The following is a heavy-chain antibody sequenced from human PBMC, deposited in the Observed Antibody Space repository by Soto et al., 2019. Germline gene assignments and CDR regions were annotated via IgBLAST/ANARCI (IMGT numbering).Heavy chain of an antibody. Sequence: EVQLLESGGGLVQPGGSLRLSCAASGFTFSSHVMNWVRQAPGKGLEWVAAISGGGGTTYYGDSVEGRFTMSRDNSKNTLYLQMNSLRADDTAVYYCARGPRAPPPHDYGMDVWGQGTTVTVPS. J-gene: IGHJ6*02. V-gene: IGHV3-23*01. CDR2: ISGGGGTT. CDR3: ARGPRAPPPHDYGMDV. CDR1: GFTFSSHV.